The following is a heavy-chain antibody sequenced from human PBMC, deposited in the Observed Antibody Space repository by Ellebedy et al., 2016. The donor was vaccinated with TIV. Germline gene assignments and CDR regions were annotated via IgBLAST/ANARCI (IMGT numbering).Heavy chain of an antibody. J-gene: IGHJ5*02. CDR3: ARRGSYGNYAVQINSWFDP. CDR2: IYQDGSFQ. D-gene: IGHD5-18*01. CDR1: GFSFRSYW. V-gene: IGHV3-7*01. Sequence: GESLKISCAASGFSFRSYWMSWVRQAPGKGLEWVANIYQDGSFQYYLDSVKGRFTISRDNDNKALFLQMNSLRVEDTAVYYCARRGSYGNYAVQINSWFDPWGQGTLVTVSS.